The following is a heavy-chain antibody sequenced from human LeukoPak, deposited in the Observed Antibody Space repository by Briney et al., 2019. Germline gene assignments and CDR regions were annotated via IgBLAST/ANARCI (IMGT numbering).Heavy chain of an antibody. D-gene: IGHD3-10*01. J-gene: IGHJ6*03. Sequence: GSVKVSCKASGYTFTGYYMHWVRQAPGQGLEWMGWINPNSGGTNYAQKFQGRVTMTRDTSISTAYMELSRLRSDDTAVYYCARASQPYYYGSGGYYLWDYYYYMDVWGKGTTVTVSS. CDR3: ARASQPYYYGSGGYYLWDYYYYMDV. CDR1: GYTFTGYY. CDR2: INPNSGGT. V-gene: IGHV1-2*02.